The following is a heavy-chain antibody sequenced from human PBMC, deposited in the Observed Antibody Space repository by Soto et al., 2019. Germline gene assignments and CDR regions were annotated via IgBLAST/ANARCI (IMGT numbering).Heavy chain of an antibody. CDR2: IIPILGIA. CDR1: GGTFSSYT. V-gene: IGHV1-69*02. D-gene: IGHD6-13*01. Sequence: QVQLVQSGAEVKKPGSSVKVSCKASGGTFSSYTISWVRQAPGQGLEWMGRIIPILGIANYAQKFQGRVTITAYKSTSTAYMELSSLRSEDTAVYYCARAPYSSSWYFDYWGQGTLVTVSS. J-gene: IGHJ4*02. CDR3: ARAPYSSSWYFDY.